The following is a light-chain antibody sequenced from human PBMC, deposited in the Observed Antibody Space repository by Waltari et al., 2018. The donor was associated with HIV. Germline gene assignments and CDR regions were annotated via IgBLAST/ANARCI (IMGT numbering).Light chain of an antibody. CDR2: QDN. CDR3: QAWDSSTVL. CDR1: TLEHNY. J-gene: IGLJ2*01. Sequence: SYELTQPPSVSVSPGQTATIPCTGDTLEHNYACGYPQRPCQSPVLFIYQDNKRHLGSPERFSGSRSGNIATLTISGAQAMDEAAYFCQAWDSSTVLFGGGTKLTVL. V-gene: IGLV3-1*01.